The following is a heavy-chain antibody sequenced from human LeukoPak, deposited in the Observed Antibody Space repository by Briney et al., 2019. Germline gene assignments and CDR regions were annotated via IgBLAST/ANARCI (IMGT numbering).Heavy chain of an antibody. V-gene: IGHV3-48*01. Sequence: PGGSLRLSCAASGFTFSSYSMNWVRQAPGKGLEWVSYISSSSSTIYYADSVKGRFTISRDNAKNSLYLQMNSLRAEDTAVYYCARDKRYYYYYMDVWGKGTTVTVSS. CDR3: ARDKRYYYYYMDV. J-gene: IGHJ6*03. CDR2: ISSSSSTI. CDR1: GFTFSSYS.